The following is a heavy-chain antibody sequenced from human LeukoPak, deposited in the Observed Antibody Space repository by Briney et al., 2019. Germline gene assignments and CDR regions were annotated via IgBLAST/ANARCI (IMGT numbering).Heavy chain of an antibody. V-gene: IGHV3-11*04. CDR1: GFTFSDYN. CDR2: ISRSGSTK. Sequence: GGSLRLSCAASGFTFSDYNMRWIRQAPGKGLEWVSSISRSGSTKYYADSVKGRFTISRDNAKNSLYLQMNSLRAEDTAVYYCASIYLIVEATTFDYWGQGTLVTVSS. CDR3: ASIYLIVEATTFDY. D-gene: IGHD1-26*01. J-gene: IGHJ4*02.